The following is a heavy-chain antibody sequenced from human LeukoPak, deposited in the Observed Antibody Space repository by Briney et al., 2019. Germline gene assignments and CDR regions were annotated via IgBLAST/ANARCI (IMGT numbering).Heavy chain of an antibody. CDR3: ARTLSGSYRDYYYYYGMDV. V-gene: IGHV4-34*01. J-gene: IGHJ6*02. Sequence: SETLSLTCAVYGGSFSGYYWSWIRQPPGKGLEWIGEINHSGSTNYNPSLKSRVTISVDTSKNQFSLKLSSVTAADTAVYYCARTLSGSYRDYYYYYGMDVWGQGTTVTVSS. CDR1: GGSFSGYY. CDR2: INHSGST. D-gene: IGHD1-26*01.